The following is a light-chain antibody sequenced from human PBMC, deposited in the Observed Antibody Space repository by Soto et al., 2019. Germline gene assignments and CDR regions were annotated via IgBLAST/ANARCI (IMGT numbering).Light chain of an antibody. V-gene: IGKV3-15*01. Sequence: EIVMTQSPATLSVSPGERATLSCRASQSVSTNLAWYQQKPGQAPRLLIYGASTRATGIPVSFSGSVSGTEFTLTISSLQSEDFAIYYCQQYDDWPPYTFGQGTKLEIK. CDR2: GAS. CDR3: QQYDDWPPYT. J-gene: IGKJ2*01. CDR1: QSVSTN.